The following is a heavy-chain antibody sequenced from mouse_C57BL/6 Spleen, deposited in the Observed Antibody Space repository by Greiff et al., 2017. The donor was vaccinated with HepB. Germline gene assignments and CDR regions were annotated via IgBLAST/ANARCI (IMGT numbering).Heavy chain of an antibody. CDR2: INPGSGGT. CDR1: GYAFTNYL. Sequence: VQLVESGAELVRPGTSVKVSCKASGYAFTNYLIEWVKQRPGQGLEWIGVINPGSGGTNYNEKFKGKATLTADKSSSTAYMQLSSLTSEDSAVYFCARGGGYYEWFDYWGQGTTLTVSS. V-gene: IGHV1-54*01. D-gene: IGHD2-3*01. CDR3: ARGGGYYEWFDY. J-gene: IGHJ2*01.